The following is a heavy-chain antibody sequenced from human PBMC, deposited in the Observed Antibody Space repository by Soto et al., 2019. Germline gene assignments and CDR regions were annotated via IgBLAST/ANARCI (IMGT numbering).Heavy chain of an antibody. CDR3: AKSSIYYYDSSGYYGLAFDI. J-gene: IGHJ3*02. D-gene: IGHD3-22*01. CDR1: GGSVSSGSYY. V-gene: IGHV4-61*01. Sequence: SETLSLTCTVSGGSVSSGSYYWSWIRQPPGKGLEWIGYIYYSGSTNYNPSLKSRVTISVDTSKYQFSLRLSSVTAADTAVYYCAKSSIYYYDSSGYYGLAFDIWGQGTMVTVSS. CDR2: IYYSGST.